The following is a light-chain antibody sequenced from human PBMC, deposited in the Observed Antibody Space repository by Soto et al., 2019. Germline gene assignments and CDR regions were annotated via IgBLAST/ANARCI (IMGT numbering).Light chain of an antibody. Sequence: DIQLPQSPSSLSASVGDSVTITCRASQSIISYLNWYQQKPGKAPKLLIYAASSLQSGVPSRFSGSGSGTAFTLTISSLPPEDFATYYGQQSYSTPRTFGPGTKVDIK. CDR2: AAS. J-gene: IGKJ3*01. CDR3: QQSYSTPRT. CDR1: QSIISY. V-gene: IGKV1-39*01.